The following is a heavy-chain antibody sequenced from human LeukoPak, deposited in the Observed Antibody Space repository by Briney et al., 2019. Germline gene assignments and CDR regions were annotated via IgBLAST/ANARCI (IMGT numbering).Heavy chain of an antibody. Sequence: ASVKVSCKASGYTFTSYYMHWVRQAPGQGLEWMGWINPNSGGTNYAQKFQGRVTMTRDTSISTAYMELSRLRSDDTAVYYCARGEYYYGSGSSFYMDVWGKGTTVTVSS. J-gene: IGHJ6*03. CDR2: INPNSGGT. CDR1: GYTFTSYY. CDR3: ARGEYYYGSGSSFYMDV. D-gene: IGHD3-10*01. V-gene: IGHV1-2*02.